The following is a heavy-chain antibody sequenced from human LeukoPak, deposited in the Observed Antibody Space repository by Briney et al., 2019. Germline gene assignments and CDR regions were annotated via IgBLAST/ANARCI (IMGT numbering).Heavy chain of an antibody. CDR1: GFTVSSNY. J-gene: IGHJ4*02. Sequence: GGSLRLSCAASGFTVSSNYMSWVRQAPGKGLEWVSVIYTGGTTYYADSVKGRFTISRDNSKDTLYLQMNSLRAEDTAVYYCAEFYGSGTYTFDYWGQGTLVTVSS. CDR3: AEFYGSGTYTFDY. V-gene: IGHV3-66*02. D-gene: IGHD3-10*01. CDR2: IYTGGTT.